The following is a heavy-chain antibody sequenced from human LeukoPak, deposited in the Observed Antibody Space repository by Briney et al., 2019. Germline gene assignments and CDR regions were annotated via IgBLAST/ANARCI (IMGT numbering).Heavy chain of an antibody. CDR1: GGSVSPYY. J-gene: IGHJ4*02. D-gene: IGHD3-10*01. CDR3: ARDSGWLRFDY. V-gene: IGHV4-59*02. Sequence: SETLSLTCTVSGGSVSPYYWSWIRQPPGKGLEWIGYIDNSGSTNYNPSLKSRVTMSLDTPKNQFSLKLSSVTAADTAVYYCARDSGWLRFDYWGQGTLVTVSS. CDR2: IDNSGST.